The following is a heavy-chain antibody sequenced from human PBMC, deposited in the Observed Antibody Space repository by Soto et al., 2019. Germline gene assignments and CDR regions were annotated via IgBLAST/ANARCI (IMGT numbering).Heavy chain of an antibody. Sequence: QVQLQESGPGLVKPSQTLSLTCTVSGGSISSGDYYWSWIRQPPGEGLEWIGYIYYSGSTYYNPSLKSRVTISVDSSTNQFALKLSSVPAADTAVYYCAREATGYDSSGYMDYWGQGTMVTVSS. CDR2: IYYSGST. D-gene: IGHD3-22*01. V-gene: IGHV4-30-4*01. CDR1: GGSISSGDYY. CDR3: AREATGYDSSGYMDY. J-gene: IGHJ4*02.